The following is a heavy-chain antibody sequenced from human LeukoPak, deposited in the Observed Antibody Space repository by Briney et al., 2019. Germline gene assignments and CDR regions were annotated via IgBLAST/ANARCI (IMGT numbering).Heavy chain of an antibody. CDR1: GFTFDDYT. CDR2: INWNGGST. V-gene: IGHV3-20*04. CDR3: ARSRGMGYGDSPHFDY. J-gene: IGHJ4*02. D-gene: IGHD4-17*01. Sequence: GGSLRLSCAASGFTFDDYTMHWVRQAPGKGLEWVSGINWNGGSTGYADSVKGRFTISRDNAKNSLYLQMNSLRAEDTALYYCARSRGMGYGDSPHFDYWGQGTLVTVSS.